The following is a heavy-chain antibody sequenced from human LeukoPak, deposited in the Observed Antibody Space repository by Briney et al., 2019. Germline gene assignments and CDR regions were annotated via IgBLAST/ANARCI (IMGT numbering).Heavy chain of an antibody. Sequence: ASVKVSSTASGYTLTSYFIHWVRQAPGQGLEWMGIINPSGGSTSYAQKFQGRVTMTRDTSTSTAYMELSSLRSEDTAVYYCARARRVRGVSPEYSCFDPWGQGTLVTVSS. D-gene: IGHD3-10*01. J-gene: IGHJ5*02. CDR1: GYTLTSYF. CDR3: ARARRVRGVSPEYSCFDP. CDR2: INPSGGST. V-gene: IGHV1-46*01.